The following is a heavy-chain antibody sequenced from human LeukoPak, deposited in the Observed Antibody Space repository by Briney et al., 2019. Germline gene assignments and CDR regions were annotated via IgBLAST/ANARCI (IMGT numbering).Heavy chain of an antibody. CDR3: ARQTTLTSDFDS. CDR2: IYPGDSGT. V-gene: IGHV5-51*01. CDR1: GYSFTSYW. J-gene: IGHJ4*02. Sequence: GESLKISCKGSGYSFTSYWIGWVRQMPGKGLEWMGVIYPGDSGTRYSPSFQGQVTISVDKSIRTAYLQWSSPKASDTAMYYCARQTTLTSDFDSWGQGTLVTVSS. D-gene: IGHD4-17*01.